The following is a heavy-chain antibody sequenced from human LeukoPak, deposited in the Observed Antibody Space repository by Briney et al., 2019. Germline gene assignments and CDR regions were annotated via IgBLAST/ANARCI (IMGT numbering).Heavy chain of an antibody. CDR2: ISGSGGST. J-gene: IGHJ4*02. CDR3: ARRSLAATAPGFLDY. CDR1: GFTLSSYA. D-gene: IGHD3-9*01. Sequence: GGSLRLSCAASGFTLSSYAMSWVRQAPGKGLEWVSTISGSGGSTYYADSVKGRFTISRDNAKNSLYLQMNSLRAEDTAVYYCARRSLAATAPGFLDYWGQGTLVTVSS. V-gene: IGHV3-23*01.